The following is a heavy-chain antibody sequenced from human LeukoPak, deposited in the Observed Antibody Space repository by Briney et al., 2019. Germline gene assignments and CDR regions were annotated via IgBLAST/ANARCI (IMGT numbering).Heavy chain of an antibody. CDR3: AKGAASVYCSSTSCYNFDY. V-gene: IGHV3-23*01. J-gene: IGHJ4*02. D-gene: IGHD2-2*02. Sequence: GGSLRLSRAASGFTFSSYAMSWVRQAPGKGLEWVSAISGSGGSTYYADSVKGRFTISRDNSKNTLYLQMNSLRAEDTAVYYCAKGAASVYCSSTSCYNFDYWGQGTLVTVSS. CDR2: ISGSGGST. CDR1: GFTFSSYA.